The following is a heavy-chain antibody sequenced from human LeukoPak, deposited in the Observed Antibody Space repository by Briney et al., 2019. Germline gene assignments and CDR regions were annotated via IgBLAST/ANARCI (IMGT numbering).Heavy chain of an antibody. D-gene: IGHD1-7*01. CDR3: ARDGTGNSGDY. CDR1: GFVFSIYT. J-gene: IGHJ4*02. CDR2: IGGSYTGGSV. V-gene: IGHV3-64*04. Sequence: GGSLRLSCSASGFVFSIYTMYWVRQAPGKGPEYVSTIGGSYTGGSVYYADSVKGRFTISRDNSKNTLYLQMNSLRAEDTAVYYCARDGTGNSGDYWGQGTLVTVSS.